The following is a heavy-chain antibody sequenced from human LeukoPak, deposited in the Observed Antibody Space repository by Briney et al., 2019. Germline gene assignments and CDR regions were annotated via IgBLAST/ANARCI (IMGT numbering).Heavy chain of an antibody. J-gene: IGHJ3*02. CDR3: ARDWIVGAIPFDAFDI. V-gene: IGHV1-46*01. D-gene: IGHD1-26*01. CDR2: INPSGGST. CDR1: GYTFTSYY. Sequence: GASVKVSCKASGYTFTSYYMHWVRQAPGQGLEWMGIINPSGGSTSYAQKFQGRVTMTRDTSTSTVYMELSSLRSEDTAVYYCARDWIVGAIPFDAFDIWGQGTMVTVSS.